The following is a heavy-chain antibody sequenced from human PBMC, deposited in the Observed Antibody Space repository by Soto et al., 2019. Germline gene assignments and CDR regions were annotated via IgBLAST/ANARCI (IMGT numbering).Heavy chain of an antibody. CDR1: GGSFSSYY. CDR2: IYYRGST. J-gene: IGHJ6*03. D-gene: IGHD2-2*01. Sequence: QVQLQESGPGLVRPSETLSLTCTVSGGSFSSYYWTWIRQSPGKGLEWMGYIYYRGSTAYNPSLRVRLAISIEPSKNQFSLRLNSMTAADTAVYYCAGRDCSGTNCYYLDYYYMDVWGKGATVTVSS. CDR3: AGRDCSGTNCYYLDYYYMDV. V-gene: IGHV4-59*08.